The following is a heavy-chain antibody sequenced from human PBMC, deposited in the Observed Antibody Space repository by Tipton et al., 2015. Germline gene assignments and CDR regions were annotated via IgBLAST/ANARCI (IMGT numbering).Heavy chain of an antibody. Sequence: TLSLTCTVSGASISDTDYYWSWIRQHPGKGLEWIGYLYYTGNTYYNPSLKSRVTISADMSNNQFSLKLTSVPAADTAVYYCARGVTTIVPHWFDPWGQGTLVTVSS. D-gene: IGHD6-6*01. CDR3: ARGVTTIVPHWFDP. CDR1: GASISDTDYY. CDR2: LYYTGNT. J-gene: IGHJ5*02. V-gene: IGHV4-31*03.